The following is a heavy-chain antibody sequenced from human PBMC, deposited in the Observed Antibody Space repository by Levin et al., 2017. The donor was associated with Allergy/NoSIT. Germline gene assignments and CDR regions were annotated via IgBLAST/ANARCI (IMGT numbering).Heavy chain of an antibody. D-gene: IGHD4-23*01. CDR1: GGSISSYY. CDR3: ARDYGGNPTAWGWFDP. CDR2: IYTSGST. V-gene: IGHV4-4*07. Sequence: SETLSLTCTVSGGSISSYYWSWIRQPAGKGLEWIGRIYTSGSTNYNPSLKSRVTMSVDTSKNQFSLKLSSVTAADTAVYYCARDYGGNPTAWGWFDPWGQGTLVTVSS. J-gene: IGHJ5*02.